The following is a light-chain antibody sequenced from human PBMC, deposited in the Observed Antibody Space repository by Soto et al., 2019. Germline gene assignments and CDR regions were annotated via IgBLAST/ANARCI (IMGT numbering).Light chain of an antibody. J-gene: IGKJ1*01. CDR3: QQYYSTPRT. CDR2: WAS. CDR1: QSVLYSSNNKNY. Sequence: DIVMTPSPDSLAVSLGERHTINCKSSQSVLYSSNNKNYLAWYQQKPGQPPKLLIYWASTRESGVPDRFSGSGSGTDFTLTISSLQAEDVAVYYCQQYYSTPRTFGQGTKVDIK. V-gene: IGKV4-1*01.